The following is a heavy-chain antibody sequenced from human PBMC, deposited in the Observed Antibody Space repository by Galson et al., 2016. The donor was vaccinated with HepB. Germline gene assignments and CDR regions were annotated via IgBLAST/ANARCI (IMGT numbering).Heavy chain of an antibody. Sequence: SLRLSCAASGFTFSNYGMHWVRQAPGKGLEWVAVIWYDGTNEYYADSVKGRFSISRDTSKNTLYLQMNSLRGEDTAVYYCARDHYDSSGYYYVADGFDFWGQGTRLIVSS. CDR1: GFTFSNYG. D-gene: IGHD3-22*01. CDR3: ARDHYDSSGYYYVADGFDF. V-gene: IGHV3-33*01. J-gene: IGHJ3*01. CDR2: IWYDGTNE.